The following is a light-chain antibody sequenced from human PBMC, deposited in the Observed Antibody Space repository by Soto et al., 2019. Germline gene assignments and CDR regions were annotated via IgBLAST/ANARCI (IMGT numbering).Light chain of an antibody. CDR2: AAS. J-gene: IGKJ3*01. V-gene: IGKV3-11*01. CDR1: QSVSSY. CDR3: QQRSNWPFT. Sequence: DIVLTQSPATLSLSPGERAILSCRASQSVSSYLAWYQQKPGQAPRLLIYAASNRATGIPARFSGSGSRTDFTLTISSLEPEDFAVYYCQQRSNWPFTVGPGTKVDIK.